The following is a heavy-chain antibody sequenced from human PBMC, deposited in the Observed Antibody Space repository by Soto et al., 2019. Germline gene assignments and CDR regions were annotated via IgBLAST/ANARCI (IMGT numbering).Heavy chain of an antibody. CDR3: SRGVSYYGPYLDY. D-gene: IGHD3-10*01. CDR1: GGSFSGYY. J-gene: IGHJ4*02. CDR2: INHSEST. V-gene: IGHV4-34*01. Sequence: QVQLQLWGAGLLKPSETLSLTCAVYGGSFSGYYWSWIRQPPGKGLEWIGEINHSESTNYNPSLKSRVTISVDTSKTQFSLKLRSGTAADTAVYYCSRGVSYYGPYLDYWGQGTLVTVSS.